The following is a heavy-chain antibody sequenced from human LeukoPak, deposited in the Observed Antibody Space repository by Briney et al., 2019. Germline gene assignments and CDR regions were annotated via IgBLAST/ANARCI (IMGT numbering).Heavy chain of an antibody. CDR2: ISSSSSYI. Sequence: GGSLRLSCAASGFTFSSYSMNWVRQAPGKGLEWVSSISSSSSYIYYADSVKGRFTISRDNAKNSLYLQMNSLRAEDTAVYYCARAVRSDIVVVPAAMRTASTPGYYMDVWGKGTTVTVSS. CDR3: ARAVRSDIVVVPAAMRTASTPGYYMDV. CDR1: GFTFSSYS. V-gene: IGHV3-21*01. J-gene: IGHJ6*03. D-gene: IGHD2-2*01.